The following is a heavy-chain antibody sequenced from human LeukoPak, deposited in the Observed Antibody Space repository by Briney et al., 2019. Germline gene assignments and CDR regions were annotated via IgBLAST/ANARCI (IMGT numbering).Heavy chain of an antibody. CDR1: GGSISSGSYY. D-gene: IGHD3-10*01. V-gene: IGHV4-61*02. Sequence: SQTLSLTCTVSGGSISSGSYYWSWIRQPAGQGLEWIGRIYTSGSTNYNPSLKSRVTISVDTSKNQFSLKLSSVTAADTAVYYCASDHRITMADYWGQGTLVTVSS. J-gene: IGHJ4*02. CDR3: ASDHRITMADY. CDR2: IYTSGST.